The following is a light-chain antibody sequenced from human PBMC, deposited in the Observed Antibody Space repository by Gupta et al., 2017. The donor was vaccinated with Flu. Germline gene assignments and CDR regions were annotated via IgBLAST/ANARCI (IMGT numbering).Light chain of an antibody. CDR3: MRGTHGPPMFT. CDR2: KIS. J-gene: IGKJ2*01. CDR1: QSLVYSDGNTY. Sequence: DVVLTQSPLSLPVTLGQQASISCRSSQSLVYSDGNTYLNWFQQRPGQSPRRLIYKISTRVSGVKDRFNGSGAGTDFTLKISRGEAEDVGVYYCMRGTHGPPMFTFGQGTKMDIK. V-gene: IGKV2-30*01.